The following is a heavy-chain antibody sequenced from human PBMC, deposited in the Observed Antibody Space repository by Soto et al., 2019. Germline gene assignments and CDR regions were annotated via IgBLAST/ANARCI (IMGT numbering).Heavy chain of an antibody. CDR3: TRDLYYFDSSAYYGHNWFDP. Sequence: QVQLVQSGAEVKKPGSSAKVSCKASGGTFSTYTMSWVRQAPGQGLEWMGGIIPMFGTTTYAENFQGRVTITADESTSTAYMELTSLRSEDTAVYYCTRDLYYFDSSAYYGHNWFDPWGQGTRVTVSS. CDR2: IIPMFGTT. J-gene: IGHJ5*02. D-gene: IGHD3-22*01. CDR1: GGTFSTYT. V-gene: IGHV1-69*12.